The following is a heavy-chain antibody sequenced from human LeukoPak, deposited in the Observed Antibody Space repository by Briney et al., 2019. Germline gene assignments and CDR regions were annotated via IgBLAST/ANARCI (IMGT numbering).Heavy chain of an antibody. CDR2: ISGSGGST. Sequence: GGSLRLSCAASGFTFSSYAMSWVRQAPGKGLEWVSAISGSGGSTSYAQKFQGRVTMTRDTSTSTVYMELSSLRSEDTAVYYCARDRAPVLRFLEWSHVDAFDIWGQGTMVTVSS. J-gene: IGHJ3*02. CDR1: GFTFSSYA. CDR3: ARDRAPVLRFLEWSHVDAFDI. V-gene: IGHV3-23*01. D-gene: IGHD3-3*01.